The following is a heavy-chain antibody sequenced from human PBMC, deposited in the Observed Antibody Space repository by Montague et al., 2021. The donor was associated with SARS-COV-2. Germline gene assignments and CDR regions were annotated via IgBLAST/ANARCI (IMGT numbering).Heavy chain of an antibody. CDR1: GGSISSGTYY. V-gene: IGHV4-61*02. J-gene: IGHJ4*02. D-gene: IGHD1-26*01. CDR3: SREVGRYYDWRSDS. CDR2: IYTSGST. Sequence: TLSLTCTVSGGSISSGTYYWSWIRQPAGKGLEWIGRIYTSGSTHYNPSLKSRVTISADTSKNQFPLTLSSMTAADTAVYYCSREVGRYYDWRSDSWGQGTPVTVSS.